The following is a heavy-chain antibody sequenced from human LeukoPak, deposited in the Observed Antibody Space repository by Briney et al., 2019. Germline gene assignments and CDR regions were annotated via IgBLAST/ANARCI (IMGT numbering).Heavy chain of an antibody. J-gene: IGHJ6*03. CDR1: GFTFSSYA. CDR2: ISGSGGST. D-gene: IGHD5-24*01. CDR3: AKLEMATQIWDNMDV. V-gene: IGHV3-23*01. Sequence: PGGSLRLSCAASGFTFSSYAMSWVRQAPGKGLEWVSAISGSGGSTYYADSVKGRFTISRDNSKNTLYLQMNSLRAENTAVYYCAKLEMATQIWDNMDVWGKGTTVTVSS.